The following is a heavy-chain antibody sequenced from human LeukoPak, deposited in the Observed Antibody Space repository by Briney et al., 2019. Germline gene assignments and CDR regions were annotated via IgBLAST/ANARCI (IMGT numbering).Heavy chain of an antibody. CDR2: IIPILGIA. Sequence: SVKVSCKASGYTFTTYYMHWVRQAPGQGLEWMGRIIPILGIANYAQKFQGRVTITADKSTSTAYMELSSLRSEDTAVYYCARGIAAAGGWFDPWGQGTLVTVSS. J-gene: IGHJ5*02. D-gene: IGHD6-13*01. V-gene: IGHV1-69*04. CDR3: ARGIAAAGGWFDP. CDR1: GYTFTTYY.